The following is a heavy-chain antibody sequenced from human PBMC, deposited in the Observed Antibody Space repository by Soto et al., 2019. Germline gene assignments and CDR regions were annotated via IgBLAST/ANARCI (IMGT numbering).Heavy chain of an antibody. CDR3: ARDQRRESKRRHSSAVGGYYYGMDV. CDR2: IYHSGST. V-gene: IGHV4-4*02. J-gene: IGHJ6*02. D-gene: IGHD6-25*01. CDR1: GGSISSSNW. Sequence: SETLSLTCAVSGGSISSSNWWSWVRQPPGKGLEWIGEIYHSGSTNYNPSLKSRVTISVDKSKNQFSLKLSSVTAADTAVYYCARDQRRESKRRHSSAVGGYYYGMDVWGQGTTVTVSS.